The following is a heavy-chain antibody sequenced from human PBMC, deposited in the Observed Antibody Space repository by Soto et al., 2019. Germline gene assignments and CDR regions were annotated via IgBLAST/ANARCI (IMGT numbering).Heavy chain of an antibody. Sequence: QVHLVQAGAEVKKPGSSVKVSCKASGGTFSTYAISWVRQAPGQGLEWMGGIIPIYGTANYAQKFQGRLTMTADESTTTVYMELRSVRSDDPAVYYCARADKPGGYTCAGTSGFDSWGQGTLVTVSS. CDR3: ARADKPGGYTCAGTSGFDS. CDR2: IIPIYGTA. CDR1: GGTFSTYA. D-gene: IGHD5-12*01. J-gene: IGHJ4*02. V-gene: IGHV1-69*12.